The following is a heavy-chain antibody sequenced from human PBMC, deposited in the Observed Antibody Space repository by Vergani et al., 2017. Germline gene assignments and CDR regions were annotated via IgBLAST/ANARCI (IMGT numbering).Heavy chain of an antibody. CDR3: ATGRYSSGWYGEVGDY. D-gene: IGHD6-19*01. V-gene: IGHV4-34*01. Sequence: QVQLQQWGAGLLKPSETLSLTCAVYGGSFSGYYWSWIRQPPGKGLGWIGEINHSGSTNYNPSLKSRVTISVDTSKNQFSLKMSSVTAADAAVYYCATGRYSSGWYGEVGDYWGPGTLVTVSS. J-gene: IGHJ4*02. CDR2: INHSGST. CDR1: GGSFSGYY.